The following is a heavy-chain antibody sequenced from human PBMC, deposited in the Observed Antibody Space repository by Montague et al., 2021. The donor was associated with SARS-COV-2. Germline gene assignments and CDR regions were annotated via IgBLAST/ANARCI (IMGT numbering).Heavy chain of an antibody. CDR2: IYYSGST. Sequence: SETLSLTCTVSGGSVSSRSYYWGWIRQPPGKGLEWIGSIYYSGSTHYNPSLKSRVTISVDTSKNQFSLKLSSVTAADTAVYYCARRGGYGGPHFAYWGQGTLVSVSS. CDR1: GGSVSSRSYY. CDR3: ARRGGYGGPHFAY. D-gene: IGHD4-23*01. V-gene: IGHV4-39*01. J-gene: IGHJ4*02.